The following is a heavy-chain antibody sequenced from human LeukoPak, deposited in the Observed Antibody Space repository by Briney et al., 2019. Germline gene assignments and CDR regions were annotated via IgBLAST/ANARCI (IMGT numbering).Heavy chain of an antibody. J-gene: IGHJ3*02. CDR3: VRELISSRAAFDT. D-gene: IGHD3-10*01. CDR2: VGHTGTT. V-gene: IGHV4-34*01. Sequence: SETLSLTCAVYGGSLNDYLWSWIRQPPGQGLEWIGEVGHTGTTNYNPSLKSRVIISVDTSKNQFSLKLISVTAADTAVYFCVRELISSRAAFDTWGQGTVVTVSS. CDR1: GGSLNDYL.